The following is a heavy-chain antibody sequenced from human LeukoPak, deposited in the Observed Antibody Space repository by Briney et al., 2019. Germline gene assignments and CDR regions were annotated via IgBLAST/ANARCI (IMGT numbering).Heavy chain of an antibody. Sequence: SVKVSCKASGGTFSNYAISWVRQAPGQGPKWMGRIIPVLDMADYAQKFQGRVTITADKSTSTAYMELIRLTAEDTAVYYCARRDRGYGYGFAYWGQGTLVTVSS. CDR2: IIPVLDMA. D-gene: IGHD5-18*01. CDR3: ARRDRGYGYGFAY. CDR1: GGTFSNYA. J-gene: IGHJ4*02. V-gene: IGHV1-69*04.